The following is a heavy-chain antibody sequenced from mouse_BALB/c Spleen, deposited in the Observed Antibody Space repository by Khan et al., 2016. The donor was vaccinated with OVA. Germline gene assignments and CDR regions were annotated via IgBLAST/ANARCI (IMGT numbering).Heavy chain of an antibody. CDR1: GYNFTSYW. J-gene: IGHJ2*01. CDR2: IYPGSSSS. Sequence: QVRLQQSGAELVKPGTSVKLSCKASGYNFTSYWINWVKLRPGQGLEWIGDIYPGSSSSKYNEKFKSKATLTVDTSSSTAYIQLISLASEDSAHYYCARRNYYGTVFIDYWGQGTTLTVSS. CDR3: ARRNYYGTVFIDY. V-gene: IGHV1-55*01. D-gene: IGHD1-1*01.